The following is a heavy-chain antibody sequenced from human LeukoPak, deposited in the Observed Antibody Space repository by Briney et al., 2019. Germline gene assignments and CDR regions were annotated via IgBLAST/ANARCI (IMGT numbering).Heavy chain of an antibody. CDR1: GFTFSSYW. J-gene: IGHJ3*02. Sequence: GGSLRLSCAASGFTFSSYWMHWVRQAPGKGLVWVSRIRSDGSTTYADSVKGRFTISRDNAKNTLYMQMNSLRAEDTAVYYCARAGDYGSGSCAFDMWGQGTMVTVSS. D-gene: IGHD3-10*01. V-gene: IGHV3-74*01. CDR3: ARAGDYGSGSCAFDM. CDR2: IRSDGST.